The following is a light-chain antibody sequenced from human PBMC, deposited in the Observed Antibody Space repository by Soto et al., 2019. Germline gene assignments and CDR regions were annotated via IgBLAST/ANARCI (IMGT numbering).Light chain of an antibody. CDR2: DVS. CDR1: SSDVGGYNY. V-gene: IGLV2-14*01. CDR3: SSYTISGTRV. Sequence: QAALTQPASVSGSPGQSITISCTGTSSDVGGYNYVSWYQQHPGKAPNVMIYDVSNRPSGVSTRFSGSKSGNTASLTISGLQAEDEADYYCSSYTISGTRVFGGGTQLTVL. J-gene: IGLJ2*01.